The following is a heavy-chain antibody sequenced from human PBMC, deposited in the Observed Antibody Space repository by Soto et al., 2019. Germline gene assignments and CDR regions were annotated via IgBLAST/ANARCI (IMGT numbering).Heavy chain of an antibody. Sequence: ASVKVSRKASGYTFTRYYMHWVRQAPGQGLEWMGIINPSGGSTSYAQKFQGRVTMTSDTSTSTVYMELSSLKSDDTAVYYCARDLGGYDLYGPDTWGQGTLVTVSS. V-gene: IGHV1-46*01. D-gene: IGHD5-12*01. CDR3: ARDLGGYDLYGPDT. CDR2: INPSGGST. CDR1: GYTFTRYY. J-gene: IGHJ5*02.